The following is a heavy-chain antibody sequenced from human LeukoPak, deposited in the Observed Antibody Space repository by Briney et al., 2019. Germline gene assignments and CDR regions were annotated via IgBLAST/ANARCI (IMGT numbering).Heavy chain of an antibody. D-gene: IGHD3-22*01. CDR2: ISSSDTYT. Sequence: GGSLRLSCAASGFTFSDYYMSWIRQAPGKGLEWVSYISSSDTYTNYADSVKGRFTISRDNAKNSLYLQMNSLRAEDTAVYYCAKDRSKDYYDSSGYPPDYWGQGTLVTVSS. J-gene: IGHJ4*02. V-gene: IGHV3-11*05. CDR1: GFTFSDYY. CDR3: AKDRSKDYYDSSGYPPDY.